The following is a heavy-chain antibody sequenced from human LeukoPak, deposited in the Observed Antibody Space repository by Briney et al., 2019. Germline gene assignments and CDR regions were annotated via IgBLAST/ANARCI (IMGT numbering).Heavy chain of an antibody. CDR1: GFSFSSYE. CDR2: ISSSGSSI. D-gene: IGHD3-9*01. J-gene: IGHJ4*02. V-gene: IGHV3-48*03. Sequence: PGGSARLSCAASGFSFSSYEMHWIRQAPGKGLEWVSYISSSGSSIYYADSMKGRFTISRDNAKNSLYLQMNRLRAEDTAVYYCAKTGYLHFDYWGQGALVTVSS. CDR3: AKTGYLHFDY.